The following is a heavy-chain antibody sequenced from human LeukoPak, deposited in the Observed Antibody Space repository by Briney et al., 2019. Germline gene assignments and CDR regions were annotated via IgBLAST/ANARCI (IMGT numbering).Heavy chain of an antibody. CDR1: GVTFSSYA. Sequence: SVKVSCKASGVTFSSYAISWVRQAPGQGLEWMRGIIPIFGTANYAQKFQGRVTITADESTSTAYMELSSLRSEDTAVYYCARDCTNGVCYLGYWGQGTLVTVSS. J-gene: IGHJ4*02. CDR2: IIPIFGTA. CDR3: ARDCTNGVCYLGY. D-gene: IGHD2-8*01. V-gene: IGHV1-69*13.